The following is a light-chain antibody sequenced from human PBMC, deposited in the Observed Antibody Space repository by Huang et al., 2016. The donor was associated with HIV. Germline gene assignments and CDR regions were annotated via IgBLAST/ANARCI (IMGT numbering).Light chain of an antibody. J-gene: IGKJ1*01. Sequence: EIVMTQSPDTLSVSAGERVTLSCRASQSVGVNLAWYQQKPGQAPKVLIYDASTRATGIAARFSGSGSGTEFTLTSSSLQSEDFALYYCQQYSGWPRTFGQGTNVEIK. CDR1: QSVGVN. V-gene: IGKV3-15*01. CDR2: DAS. CDR3: QQYSGWPRT.